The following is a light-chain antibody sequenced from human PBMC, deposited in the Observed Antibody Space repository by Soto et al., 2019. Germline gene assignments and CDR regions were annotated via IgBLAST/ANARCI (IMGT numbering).Light chain of an antibody. Sequence: EIVMTQSPATLSVSPGERATLSCRASQSVSNNLAWYQQKPGQTPRLLIYGASTRATGIPARFSGSGSGTEFTLTISGLQSEDFAVYYCQHYNKWPGDTFGQGTRLETK. CDR2: GAS. V-gene: IGKV3-15*01. J-gene: IGKJ5*01. CDR1: QSVSNN. CDR3: QHYNKWPGDT.